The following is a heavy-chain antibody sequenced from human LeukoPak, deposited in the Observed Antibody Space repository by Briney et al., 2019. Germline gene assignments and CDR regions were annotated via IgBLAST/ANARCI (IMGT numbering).Heavy chain of an antibody. CDR3: ATVADIVATIGTFDY. D-gene: IGHD5-12*01. V-gene: IGHV1-24*01. J-gene: IGHJ4*02. Sequence: ASVKVSCKVSGYTLTELSMHWVRQAPGKGLEWMGGFDPEDGETIYAQKFQGRVTMTEDTSTDTAYMELSSLRSEDTAVYYCATVADIVATIGTFDYWGQGTLVTVSS. CDR2: FDPEDGET. CDR1: GYTLTELS.